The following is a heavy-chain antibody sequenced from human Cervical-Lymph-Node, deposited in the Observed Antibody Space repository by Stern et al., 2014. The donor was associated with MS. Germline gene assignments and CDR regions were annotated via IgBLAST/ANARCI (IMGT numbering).Heavy chain of an antibody. Sequence: VQLVESGAEVKKPGSSVKVSCKASGDTFSSYAINWVRQVPGQGLEWMGGITPVFGTTNYAQKFQGRVTITADKSTNTAYMELITLRSEDTAVYYCARGGGLVGYFDYWGQGTLVSVSS. CDR2: ITPVFGTT. V-gene: IGHV1-69*06. J-gene: IGHJ4*02. CDR3: ARGGGLVGYFDY. CDR1: GDTFSSYA. D-gene: IGHD1-26*01.